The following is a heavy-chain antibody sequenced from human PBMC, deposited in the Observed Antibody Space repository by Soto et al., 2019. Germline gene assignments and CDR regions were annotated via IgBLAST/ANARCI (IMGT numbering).Heavy chain of an antibody. CDR3: TRPYCGGDCYYFDY. J-gene: IGHJ4*02. CDR1: GFTFGDYA. D-gene: IGHD2-21*02. Sequence: GGSLRLSCTASGFTFGDYAMSWVRQAPGKGLEWVGFIRSKAYGGTTEYAASVKGRFTISRDDSKSIAYLQMNSLKTEDTAVYYCTRPYCGGDCYYFDYWGQGTLVTVSS. V-gene: IGHV3-49*04. CDR2: IRSKAYGGTT.